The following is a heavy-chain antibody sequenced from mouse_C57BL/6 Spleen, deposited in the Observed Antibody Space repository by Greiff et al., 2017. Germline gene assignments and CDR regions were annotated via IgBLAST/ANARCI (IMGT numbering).Heavy chain of an antibody. V-gene: IGHV1-55*01. CDR1: GYTFTSYW. Sequence: QVQLQQSGAELVKPGASVKMSCKASGYTFTSYWITWVKQRPGQGLEWIGDIYPGSGSTNYNEKFKSKATLTVDTSSSTAYMQLSSLTSEDSAVYYCANYYGSSSWFAYWGQGTLVTVSA. J-gene: IGHJ3*01. CDR2: IYPGSGST. CDR3: ANYYGSSSWFAY. D-gene: IGHD1-1*01.